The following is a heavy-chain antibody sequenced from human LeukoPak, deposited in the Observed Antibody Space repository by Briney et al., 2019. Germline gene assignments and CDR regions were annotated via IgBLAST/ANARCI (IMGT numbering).Heavy chain of an antibody. Sequence: SETLSLTCTVSGVSINSHYWNWIRQPPGKGLEWIGHIYYTGTTNYNPSLKSRVTISVDRSKNHFSLKLKSVTNADTAVYYCARAGPWQIDPWGQGILVTVSS. V-gene: IGHV4-59*11. CDR3: ARAGPWQIDP. D-gene: IGHD3-10*01. J-gene: IGHJ5*02. CDR1: GVSINSHY. CDR2: IYYTGTT.